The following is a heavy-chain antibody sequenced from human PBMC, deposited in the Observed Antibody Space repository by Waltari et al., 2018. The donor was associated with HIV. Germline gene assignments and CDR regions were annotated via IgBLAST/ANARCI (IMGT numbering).Heavy chain of an antibody. CDR1: GYTFTTYD. D-gene: IGHD5-12*01. CDR3: ARTRPGYSGYDQTFDF. Sequence: QVQLVQSGADVKKPGASVKLSCKASGYTFTTYDIHWVRQASGQGLEWMGWMNPNSGNTGYAQKFQGRVTMTRNTSISTAYMELSSPRSEDTAVYYCARTRPGYSGYDQTFDFWGQGTLVTVSS. J-gene: IGHJ4*02. V-gene: IGHV1-8*01. CDR2: MNPNSGNT.